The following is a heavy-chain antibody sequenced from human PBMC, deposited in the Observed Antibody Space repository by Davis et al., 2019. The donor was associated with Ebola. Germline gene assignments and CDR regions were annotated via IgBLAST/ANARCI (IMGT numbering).Heavy chain of an antibody. Sequence: SETLSLTCTVSGYYISSGYYWGWIRQPPGKGLEWIGSIYHSGSTYYNPSLKSRVTISVDTSKNQFSLKLSSVTAADTAVYYCAGVIVPYGMDVWGQGTTVTVSS. D-gene: IGHD3-22*01. J-gene: IGHJ6*02. CDR2: IYHSGST. V-gene: IGHV4-38-2*02. CDR3: AGVIVPYGMDV. CDR1: GYYISSGYY.